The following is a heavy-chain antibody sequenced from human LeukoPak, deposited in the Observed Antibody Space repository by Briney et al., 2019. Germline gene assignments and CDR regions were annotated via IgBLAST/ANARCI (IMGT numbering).Heavy chain of an antibody. CDR3: ANGKMDSSSWYFDY. J-gene: IGHJ4*02. Sequence: GRSLRLSCAASGFTFSSYGMHWFRQAPGKGLEWVAVISYDGSNKYYADSVKGRFTISRDNSKNTLYLQMNSLRAEDTAVYYCANGKMDSSSWYFDYWGQGTLVTVSS. V-gene: IGHV3-30*18. D-gene: IGHD6-13*01. CDR2: ISYDGSNK. CDR1: GFTFSSYG.